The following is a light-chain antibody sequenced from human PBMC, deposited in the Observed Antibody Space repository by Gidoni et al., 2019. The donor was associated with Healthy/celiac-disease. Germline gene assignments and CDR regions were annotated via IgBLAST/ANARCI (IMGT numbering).Light chain of an antibody. CDR1: QSLLHSNGYNY. V-gene: IGKV2-28*01. CDR3: MQALQTPG. CDR2: LGS. Sequence: DIVRTQSPLSLPVTPGEPASISCRSSQSLLHSNGYNYLDWYLQKPGQSPQLLIYLGSNRASGVPDRFSGSGSGTDFTLKISRVEAEDVGVYYCMQALQTPGFGQGTRLEIK. J-gene: IGKJ5*01.